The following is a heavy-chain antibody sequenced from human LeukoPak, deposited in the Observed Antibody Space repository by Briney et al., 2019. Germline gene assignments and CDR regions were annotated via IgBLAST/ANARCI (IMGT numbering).Heavy chain of an antibody. Sequence: PSETLSLTCTVSGGSISSSSYYWGWIRQPPGKGLEWIGSIYYSGSTYYNPSLKSRVTISIDTSKNQFSLKLSSVTAADTAVYYCARDPGGDFWSGYYLEPRAAPNAFDIWGQGTMVTVSS. V-gene: IGHV4-39*07. D-gene: IGHD3-3*01. J-gene: IGHJ3*02. CDR3: ARDPGGDFWSGYYLEPRAAPNAFDI. CDR1: GGSISSSSYY. CDR2: IYYSGST.